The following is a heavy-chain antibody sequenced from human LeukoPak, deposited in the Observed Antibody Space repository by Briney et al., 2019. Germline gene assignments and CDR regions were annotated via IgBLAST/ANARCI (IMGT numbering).Heavy chain of an antibody. CDR2: MNPNSGNT. CDR3: ARSRRSSGPPPTYYYGMDV. D-gene: IGHD6-19*01. Sequence: ASVKVSCKASGYTFTGYDINWVRQAPGQGLEWMGWMNPNSGNTGYAQKFQGRVTITRNTSISTAYMELSSLRSEDTAVYYCARSRRSSGPPPTYYYGMDVWGQGTTVTVSS. CDR1: GYTFTGYD. V-gene: IGHV1-8*01. J-gene: IGHJ6*02.